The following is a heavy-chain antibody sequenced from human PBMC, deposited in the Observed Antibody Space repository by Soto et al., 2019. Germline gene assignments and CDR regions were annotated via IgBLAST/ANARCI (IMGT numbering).Heavy chain of an antibody. J-gene: IGHJ6*02. D-gene: IGHD3-10*01. CDR1: GGTFSSYA. CDR3: ASGLRSISGYYYGMDV. CDR2: IIPIFGTA. V-gene: IGHV1-69*01. Sequence: QVQLVQSGAEVKKPGSSVKVSCKASGGTFSSYAISWVRQAPGQGLEWMGGIIPIFGTANYAQKCQGRVTIPADESMSTAYMELSRLRSEDTAVYYCASGLRSISGYYYGMDVWGQGTTVTVSS.